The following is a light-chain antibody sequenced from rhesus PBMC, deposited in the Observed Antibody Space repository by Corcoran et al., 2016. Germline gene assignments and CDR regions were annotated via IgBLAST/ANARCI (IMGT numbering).Light chain of an antibody. J-gene: IGKJ1*01. CDR2: AAS. Sequence: AIQMTQSPFSLSASVRDTVTNTCRASQSIGSNLAWYQQKPGKVTKLLIYAASNLQSEGPYRFSGSGSGTDFTLTISSLQPEDVATDSCQRCDSSPPWTFGQGTKVEIK. V-gene: IGKV1-59*02. CDR3: QRCDSSPPWT. CDR1: QSIGSN.